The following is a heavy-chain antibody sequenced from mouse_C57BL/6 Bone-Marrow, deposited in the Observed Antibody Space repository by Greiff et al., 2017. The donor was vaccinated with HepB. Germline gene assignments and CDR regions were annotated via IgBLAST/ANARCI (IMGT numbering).Heavy chain of an antibody. CDR1: GYTFTSYW. Sequence: VQLQQPGAELVKPGASVKMSCKASGYTFTSYWITWVKQRPGQGLEWIGDIYPGSGSTNYNEKFKSKATLTVDTSSSTAYMQRSSLTSEDSAVYYCAGGGGSYAMDYWGQGTSVTVSS. CDR2: IYPGSGST. J-gene: IGHJ4*01. CDR3: AGGGGSYAMDY. V-gene: IGHV1-55*01.